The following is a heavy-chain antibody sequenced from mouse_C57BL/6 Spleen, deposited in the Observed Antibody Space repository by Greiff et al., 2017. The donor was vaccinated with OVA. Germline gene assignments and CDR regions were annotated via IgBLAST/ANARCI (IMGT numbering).Heavy chain of an antibody. J-gene: IGHJ1*03. CDR1: GFSLTSYA. V-gene: IGHV2-9-1*01. CDR3: ARNDYGSSTGYFDV. D-gene: IGHD1-1*01. CDR2: IWTGGGT. Sequence: VQLVESGPGLVAPSQSLSITCTVSGFSLTSYAISWVRQPPGKGLEWLGVIWTGGGTNYNSALKSRLSISKDNSKSQVFLKMNSLQTDDTARYYCARNDYGSSTGYFDVWGTGTTVTVSS.